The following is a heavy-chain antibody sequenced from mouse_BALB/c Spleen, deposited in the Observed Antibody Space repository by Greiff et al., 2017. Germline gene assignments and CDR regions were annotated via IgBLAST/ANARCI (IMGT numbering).Heavy chain of an antibody. D-gene: IGHD2-3*01. CDR1: GFSLTSYG. CDR3: ARHGYSYYAMDY. J-gene: IGHJ4*01. CDR2: IWSDGST. Sequence: VHLVESGPDLVAPSQSLSITCTVSGFSLTSYGVHWVRQPPGKGLEWLVVIWSDGSTTYNSALKSRLSISKDNSKSQVFLKMNSLQTDDTAMYYCARHGYSYYAMDYWGQGTSVTVSS. V-gene: IGHV2-6-2*01.